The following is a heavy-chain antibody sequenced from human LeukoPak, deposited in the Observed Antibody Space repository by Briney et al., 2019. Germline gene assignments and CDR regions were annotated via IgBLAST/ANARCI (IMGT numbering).Heavy chain of an antibody. D-gene: IGHD3-10*01. CDR2: IYHSGST. CDR3: ARAPELWFGELISYHYYYMDV. V-gene: IGHV4-39*01. J-gene: IGHJ6*03. CDR1: GGSISSGSYY. Sequence: SQTLSLTCTVSGGSISSGSYYWGWIRQPPGKGLEWIGSIYHSGSTYYNPSLKSRVTISVDTSKNQFSLKLSSVTAADTAVYYCARAPELWFGELISYHYYYMDVWGKGTTVTVSS.